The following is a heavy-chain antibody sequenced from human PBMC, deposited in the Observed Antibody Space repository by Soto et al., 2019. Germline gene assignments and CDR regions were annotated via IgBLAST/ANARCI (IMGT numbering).Heavy chain of an antibody. CDR3: ARGKQGRPTWGNY. CDR2: MSPNSGNT. J-gene: IGHJ4*02. CDR1: RYSLPSND. D-gene: IGHD3-16*01. Sequence: GASVKATSKASRYSLPSNDINWLRHATGQGLEWRGWMSPNSGNTGYAQKFKGRVTMTRNTSISTAYIDLSSLRSEDTAVYYCARGKQGRPTWGNYWAQGTLVTLSS. V-gene: IGHV1-8*01.